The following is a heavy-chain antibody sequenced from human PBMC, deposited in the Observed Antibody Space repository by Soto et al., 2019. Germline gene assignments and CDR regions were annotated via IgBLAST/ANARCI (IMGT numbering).Heavy chain of an antibody. CDR3: ASLNPGSGGNSPYFDY. V-gene: IGHV3-53*01. J-gene: IGHJ4*02. Sequence: LRLSCAVSGFTVSSNYMSWVRQAPGKGLEWVSLFYRGGSRYYADSVRGRFAISRDNSKNTLYLQMNNLRAEDTAVYYCASLNPGSGGNSPYFDYWGQGTLVTVSS. CDR1: GFTVSSNY. CDR2: FYRGGSR. D-gene: IGHD2-21*02.